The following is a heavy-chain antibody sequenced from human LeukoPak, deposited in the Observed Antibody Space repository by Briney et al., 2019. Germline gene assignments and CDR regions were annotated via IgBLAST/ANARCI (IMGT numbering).Heavy chain of an antibody. CDR1: GFTFSSYG. CDR3: AKDGPPGGSGTNFGY. J-gene: IGHJ4*02. V-gene: IGHV3-30*02. CDR2: IRYDGSNK. D-gene: IGHD3-10*01. Sequence: GGSLRLSCAASGFTFSSYGMHWVRQAPGKGLEWVAFIRYDGSNKYYADSVKGRFTISRDNSKNTLYLQMNSLRAEDTAVYYCAKDGPPGGSGTNFGYWGQGTLVTVSS.